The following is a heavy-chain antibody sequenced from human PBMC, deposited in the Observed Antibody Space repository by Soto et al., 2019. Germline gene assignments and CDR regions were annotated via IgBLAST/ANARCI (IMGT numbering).Heavy chain of an antibody. CDR1: GFTFSSYA. CDR3: AKARVDYGDYSAAEYFQH. Sequence: GGSLRLSCAASGFTFSSYAMSWVRQAPGKGLEWVSAISGSGGSTYYADSVKGRFTISRDNSKNTLYLQMNSLRAEETAVYYCAKARVDYGDYSAAEYFQHWGQGTLVTVSS. CDR2: ISGSGGST. V-gene: IGHV3-23*01. J-gene: IGHJ1*01. D-gene: IGHD4-17*01.